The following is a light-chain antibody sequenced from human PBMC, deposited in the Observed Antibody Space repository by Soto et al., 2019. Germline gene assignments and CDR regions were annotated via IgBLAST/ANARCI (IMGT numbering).Light chain of an antibody. V-gene: IGKV3-11*01. CDR2: DAS. CDR1: QSVSSY. J-gene: IGKJ5*01. CDR3: QQRSNWPPIT. Sequence: EIVLTQSPATLSLSPGDRATLSCRASQSVSSYFAWYQQKPGQAPRLLIYDASNRATGIPARFSGSGSGTDFTLTIRSLEPEDFAVYYCQQRSNWPPITFGQGTRLEVK.